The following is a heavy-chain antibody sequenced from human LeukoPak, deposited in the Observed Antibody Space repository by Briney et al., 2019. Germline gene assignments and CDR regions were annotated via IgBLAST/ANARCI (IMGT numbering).Heavy chain of an antibody. D-gene: IGHD2-2*01. CDR3: VRVEIGTYHGMDV. V-gene: IGHV3-33*01. CDR2: IWYDGTNK. J-gene: IGHJ6*02. CDR1: GFTFSSYG. Sequence: PGGSLRLSCAASGFTFSSYGMHWVRQAPGKGLEWVAVIWYDGTNKYYADSVKGRFTIFRDSSKNTLYLQMNSLRVEDTAVYYCVRVEIGTYHGMDVWGQGTTVTVSS.